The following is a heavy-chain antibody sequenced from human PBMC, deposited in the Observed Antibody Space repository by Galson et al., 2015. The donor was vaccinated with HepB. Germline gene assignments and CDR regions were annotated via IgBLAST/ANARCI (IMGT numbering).Heavy chain of an antibody. CDR3: ARSRSSSSGSDWYFDL. CDR1: GFSLSNGRMG. CDR2: SFSNDEK. J-gene: IGHJ2*01. D-gene: IGHD6-6*01. Sequence: ALVKPTQTLTLTCTVSGFSLSNGRMGVSWIRQPPGKALEWLAHSFSNDEKSYTTSLKSRLTISKDTSKSQVVLTMTNMDPVDTATYYCARSRSSSSGSDWYFDLWGRGILVTVSS. V-gene: IGHV2-26*01.